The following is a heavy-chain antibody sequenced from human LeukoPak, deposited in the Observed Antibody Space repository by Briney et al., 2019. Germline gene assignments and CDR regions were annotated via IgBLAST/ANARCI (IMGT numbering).Heavy chain of an antibody. J-gene: IGHJ5*02. CDR2: IYYSGST. CDR1: GGSFSGYY. V-gene: IGHV4-31*11. CDR3: ARGYCSSTSCYTSWFDP. D-gene: IGHD2-2*02. Sequence: SETLSLTCAVYGGSFSGYYWSWIRQHPGKGLEWIGYIYYSGSTYYNPSLKSRVTISVDTSKNQFSLKLSSVTAADTAVYYCARGYCSSTSCYTSWFDPWGQGTLVTVSS.